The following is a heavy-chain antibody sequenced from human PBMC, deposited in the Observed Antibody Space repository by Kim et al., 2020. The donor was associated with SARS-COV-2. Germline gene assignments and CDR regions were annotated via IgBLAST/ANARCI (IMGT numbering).Heavy chain of an antibody. J-gene: IGHJ4*02. D-gene: IGHD3-10*01. Sequence: GITNYNPSLKSRVTISVDTSKNQFSLKLSSVTAADTAVYYCARIGSGINYWGQGTLVTVSS. CDR3: ARIGSGINY. CDR2: GIT. V-gene: IGHV4-59*01.